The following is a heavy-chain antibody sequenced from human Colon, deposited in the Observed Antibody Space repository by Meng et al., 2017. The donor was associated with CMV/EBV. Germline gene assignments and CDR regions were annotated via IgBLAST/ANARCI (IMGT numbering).Heavy chain of an antibody. CDR3: AAQRKESCDSTSCPLHY. CDR2: VFFSGST. CDR1: GGSTSSYY. J-gene: IGHJ4*02. Sequence: SETLSLTCTVPGGSTSSYYWSYIRQPPGKGLEWLGYVFFSGSTNYNPSLKSRVTISVDTPKNQFSLSLTSVAAADTAVYCCAAQRKESCDSTSCPLHYWGQGTLVTVSS. D-gene: IGHD2-2*01. V-gene: IGHV4-59*01.